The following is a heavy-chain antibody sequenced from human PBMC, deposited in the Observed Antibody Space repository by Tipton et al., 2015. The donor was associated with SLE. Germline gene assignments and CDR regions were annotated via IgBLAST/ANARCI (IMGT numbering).Heavy chain of an antibody. CDR1: GGSFSGYY. Sequence: TLSLTCAVYGGSFSGYYWRWIRQPPGKGLEWIGEINHSGSTNYNPSLKCRVTISVDTSKTQFSLKLSSVTAADTAVYYCARDGSIKGYYGRDVWGQGTTVTVSS. J-gene: IGHJ6*02. CDR3: ARDGSIKGYYGRDV. D-gene: IGHD1-26*01. V-gene: IGHV4-34*01. CDR2: INHSGST.